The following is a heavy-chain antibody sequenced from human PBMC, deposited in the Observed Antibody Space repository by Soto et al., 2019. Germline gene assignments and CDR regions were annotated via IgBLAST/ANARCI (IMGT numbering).Heavy chain of an antibody. CDR2: IYYSGST. Sequence: QVQLQESGPGLVKPSQTLSLTCTVSGGSISSGGYYWSWIRQHPGKGLEWIGYIYYSGSTHSNPSLKSRITISVDTSKNQFSLKLSSVTAADTAAYYCARSSPVVTAPWGQGTLFTVSS. CDR3: ARSSPVVTAP. V-gene: IGHV4-31*03. D-gene: IGHD2-21*02. CDR1: GGSISSGGYY. J-gene: IGHJ5*02.